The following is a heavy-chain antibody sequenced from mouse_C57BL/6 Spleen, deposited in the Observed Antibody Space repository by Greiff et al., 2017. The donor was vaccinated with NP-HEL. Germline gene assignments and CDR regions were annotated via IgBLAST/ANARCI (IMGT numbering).Heavy chain of an antibody. V-gene: IGHV1-66*01. J-gene: IGHJ4*01. CDR2: IYPGSGNT. D-gene: IGHD1-2*01. Sequence: VQLQQSGPELVKPGASVKISCKASGYSFTSYYIHWVKQRPGQGLEWIGWIYPGSGNTKYNEKFKGKATLTADTSSSTAYMQLSSLTSEDSAVYSCARRSHGEAMDYWGQGTSVTVSS. CDR3: ARRSHGEAMDY. CDR1: GYSFTSYY.